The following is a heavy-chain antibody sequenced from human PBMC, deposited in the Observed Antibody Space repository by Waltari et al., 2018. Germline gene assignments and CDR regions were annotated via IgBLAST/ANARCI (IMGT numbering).Heavy chain of an antibody. V-gene: IGHV3-48*01. CDR2: ISSSSSTI. J-gene: IGHJ1*01. D-gene: IGHD2-21*02. CDR1: GFTFSSYS. CDR3: ASGAYCGGDCYSGYFQH. Sequence: EVQLVESGGGLVQPGGSLRLSCAASGFTFSSYSMNWVRQAQGKGLEWVSYISSSSSTIYYADSVKGRFTISRDNAKNSLYLQMNSLRAEDTAVYYCASGAYCGGDCYSGYFQHWGQGTLVTVSS.